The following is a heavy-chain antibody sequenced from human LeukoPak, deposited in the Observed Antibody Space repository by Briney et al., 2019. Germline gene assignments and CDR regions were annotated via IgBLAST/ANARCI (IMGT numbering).Heavy chain of an antibody. Sequence: PSETLSLTCTVSGGSISSYYWSWIRQPAGKGLEWIGRIYTSGSTNYNPSLKSRVTISVDTSKNQFSLKLSSVTAADTAVYYCARGPRVRYCSGGSCYLKDVWGKGTTVTVSS. D-gene: IGHD2-15*01. CDR1: GGSISSYY. CDR2: IYTSGST. V-gene: IGHV4-4*07. CDR3: ARGPRVRYCSGGSCYLKDV. J-gene: IGHJ6*04.